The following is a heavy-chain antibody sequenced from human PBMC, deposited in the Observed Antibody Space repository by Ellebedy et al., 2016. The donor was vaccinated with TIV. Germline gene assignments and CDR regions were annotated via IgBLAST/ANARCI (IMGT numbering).Heavy chain of an antibody. CDR1: GGSINNGESY. V-gene: IGHV4-30-4*01. CDR3: ASGPYKGCFDS. D-gene: IGHD1-1*01. Sequence: MPSETLSLTCTVSGGSINNGESYWSWIRQPPGKGLEWIGSIYFIGTTYYNPSLKSRVTISIDTSKDQFSLRLSSVTVADTAVFYCASGPYKGCFDSWGQGTLVTVSS. CDR2: IYFIGTT. J-gene: IGHJ4*02.